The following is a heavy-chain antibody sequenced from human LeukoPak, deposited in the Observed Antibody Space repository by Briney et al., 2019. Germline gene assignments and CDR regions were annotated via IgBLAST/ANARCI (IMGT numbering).Heavy chain of an antibody. CDR3: AKGGPNYDILTGYSFDY. D-gene: IGHD3-9*01. V-gene: IGHV3-43*02. CDR1: GFTFDDYA. Sequence: GGSLRLSCAASGFTFDDYAMHWVRQAPGKGLEWVSLTSGDGGSTHYADSVKGRFTISRDNSKNSLYLQMNSLRTEDTALYYCAKGGPNYDILTGYSFDYWGQGTLVTVSS. CDR2: TSGDGGST. J-gene: IGHJ4*02.